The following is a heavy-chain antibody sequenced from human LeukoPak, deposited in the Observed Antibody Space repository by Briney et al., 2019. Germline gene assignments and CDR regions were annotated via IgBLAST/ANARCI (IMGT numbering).Heavy chain of an antibody. V-gene: IGHV4-38-2*02. CDR1: GYSISSGYY. D-gene: IGHD4-11*01. Sequence: PSETLSLTCTVCGYSISSGYYWAWIRQPPGKGLEWIGSIYSGGRIYYNPSLKSRVSISIDTSNNDLSLKVTSVTAADTAGYYCARAPWAYGNYVHAFDIWGQGTMVTVSS. CDR2: IYSGGRI. J-gene: IGHJ3*02. CDR3: ARAPWAYGNYVHAFDI.